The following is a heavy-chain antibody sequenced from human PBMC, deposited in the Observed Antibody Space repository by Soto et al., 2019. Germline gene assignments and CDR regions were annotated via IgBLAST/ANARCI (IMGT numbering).Heavy chain of an antibody. CDR2: ISGTGGST. D-gene: IGHD2-21*01. CDR3: AKERRDVDYFDY. J-gene: IGHJ4*02. V-gene: IGHV3-23*01. Sequence: GGSLRLSCEASGFSFSDYAMAWVRQTPGKGLEWVSAISGTGGSTHYADSVRGRFTIYRDDYENKLYVQMNGLRAEDTAVYYCAKERRDVDYFDYWGQGTPVTVSS. CDR1: GFSFSDYA.